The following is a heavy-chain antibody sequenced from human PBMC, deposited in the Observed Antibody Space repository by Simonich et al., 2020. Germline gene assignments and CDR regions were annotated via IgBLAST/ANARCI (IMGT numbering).Heavy chain of an antibody. CDR1: GYTFTGYY. CDR2: INPKDGGT. D-gene: IGHD6-13*01. Sequence: QVQLVQSGAEVKKPGASVKVSCKASGYTFTGYYMHWVRQAPGQGLEVMGWINPKDGGTNYEQKFQGRVPRTRDTSISTAYMGLSRLRSDDTAVYYCARGGVRSSSWYWYFDLWGRGTLVTVSS. V-gene: IGHV1-2*02. CDR3: ARGGVRSSSWYWYFDL. J-gene: IGHJ2*01.